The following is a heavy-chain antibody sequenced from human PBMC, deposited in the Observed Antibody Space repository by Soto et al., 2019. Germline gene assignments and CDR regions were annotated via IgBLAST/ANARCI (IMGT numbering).Heavy chain of an antibody. CDR2: IYYSGST. D-gene: IGHD6-13*01. CDR3: ARQLWSSWYYFDY. Sequence: QLQLQESGPGLVKPSETLSLTCTVSGGSISSSSYYWGWIRQPPGKGLEWIGSIYYSGSTYYNPSLKSRVTISVDTSKNQFSLKLSSVTAADTAVYYCARQLWSSWYYFDYWGQGTLVTVSS. CDR1: GGSISSSSYY. V-gene: IGHV4-39*01. J-gene: IGHJ4*02.